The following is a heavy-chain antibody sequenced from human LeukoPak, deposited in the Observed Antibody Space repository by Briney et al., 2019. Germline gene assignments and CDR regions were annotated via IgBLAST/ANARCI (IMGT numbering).Heavy chain of an antibody. CDR2: INPNSGDT. Sequence: ASVKVSCKASRYTFTGYYMHWVRQAPGQGLEWMGWINPNSGDTNYAQKFQGRVTMTRDTSISTAYMELTRLRSDDTAVYYCARDYSNYEVDYWGQGTLVSVSS. V-gene: IGHV1-2*02. D-gene: IGHD4-4*01. CDR3: ARDYSNYEVDY. J-gene: IGHJ4*02. CDR1: RYTFTGYY.